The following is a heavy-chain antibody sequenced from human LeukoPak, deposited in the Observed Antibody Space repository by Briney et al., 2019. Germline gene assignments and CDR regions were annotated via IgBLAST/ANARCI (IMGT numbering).Heavy chain of an antibody. V-gene: IGHV3-21*01. J-gene: IGHJ4*02. CDR3: ATDGQSSGWYGFDY. CDR1: GFTFSTYS. D-gene: IGHD6-19*01. CDR2: ITSPVGHI. Sequence: PGGSLRLSCAASGFTFSTYSMYWVRQAPGKGLEWVASITSPVGHIYYADSLKGRITISRDNAKSSLYLQMNSLRAEDTAVYYCATDGQSSGWYGFDYWGQGTRVTVSS.